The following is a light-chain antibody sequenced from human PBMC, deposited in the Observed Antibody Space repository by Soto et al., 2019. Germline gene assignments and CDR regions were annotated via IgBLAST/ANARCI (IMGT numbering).Light chain of an antibody. J-gene: IGKJ1*01. CDR2: KAS. Sequence: DIQMTQSPSTLSASVGDRVTITCRASQTISTLLAWYQQRPGKAPNLLIYKASSLESGVPSRFRGSGSGTEFTLTISSLQPDDFASYYCQQYDTYTGAFGQGTKVEIK. CDR1: QTISTL. V-gene: IGKV1-5*03. CDR3: QQYDTYTGA.